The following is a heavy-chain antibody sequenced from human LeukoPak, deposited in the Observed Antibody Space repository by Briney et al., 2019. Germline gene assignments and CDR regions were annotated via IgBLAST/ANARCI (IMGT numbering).Heavy chain of an antibody. CDR3: ARGTTSMVTNNWFDP. J-gene: IGHJ5*02. V-gene: IGHV1-69*05. CDR1: GGTFSSYA. Sequence: SVKVSCKASGGTFSSYAISWVRQAPGQGLEWMGRIIPIFGTANYAQKFQGRVTITTDESTGTAYMELSSLRSADTAVYYCARGTTSMVTNNWFDPWGQEPWSPSPQ. CDR2: IIPIFGTA. D-gene: IGHD5-18*01.